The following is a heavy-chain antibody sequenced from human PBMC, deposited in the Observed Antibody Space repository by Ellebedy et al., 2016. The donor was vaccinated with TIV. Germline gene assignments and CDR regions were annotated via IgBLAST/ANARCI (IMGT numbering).Heavy chain of an antibody. V-gene: IGHV3-48*02. J-gene: IGHJ4*02. CDR1: GFPFSSHG. CDR3: ARDFNWASDY. Sequence: GESLKISCAASGFPFSSHGMNWVRQAPGKGLKWISHINHNSDTIYYADSVKGRFTISRDNAKNSLFLQMNSLRDEDPAVYYCARDFNWASDYWGQGTLVTVSS. D-gene: IGHD7-27*01. CDR2: INHNSDTI.